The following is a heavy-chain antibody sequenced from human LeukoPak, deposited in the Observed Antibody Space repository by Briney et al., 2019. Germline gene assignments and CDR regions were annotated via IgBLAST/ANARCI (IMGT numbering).Heavy chain of an antibody. Sequence: SQTLSLTCTVSGGSISSGGYYWSWTRQHPGKGLEWIGYIYYSGSTYYNPSLKSRVTISVDTSKNQFSLKLSSVTAADTAVYHCARGDVGATLDFYYFDMDVWGRGTTVTVSS. CDR3: ARGDVGATLDFYYFDMDV. CDR2: IYYSGST. J-gene: IGHJ6*02. D-gene: IGHD1-26*01. V-gene: IGHV4-31*03. CDR1: GGSISSGGYY.